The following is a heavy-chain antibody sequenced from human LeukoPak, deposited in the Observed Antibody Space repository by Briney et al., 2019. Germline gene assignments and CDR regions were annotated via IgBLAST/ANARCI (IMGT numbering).Heavy chain of an antibody. Sequence: PSETLSLTCTVSGGSISSSSYYWGWIRQPPGKGLEWIGSIYYSGSTHYNPSLKSRVTISVDTPKNQFSLKLSSVTAADTAVYYCARVSSGWYLFDYWGQGTLVTVSS. CDR3: ARVSSGWYLFDY. CDR2: IYYSGST. CDR1: GGSISSSSYY. J-gene: IGHJ4*02. D-gene: IGHD6-19*01. V-gene: IGHV4-39*01.